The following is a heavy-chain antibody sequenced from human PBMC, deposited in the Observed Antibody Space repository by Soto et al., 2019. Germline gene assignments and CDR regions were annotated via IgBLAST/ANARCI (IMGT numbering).Heavy chain of an antibody. CDR3: ARPTIAVADFEY. Sequence: ASVKVSCKASGYTFSSYAMHWVRQAPGQRLEWMGWINAGNGNTKYSQKFQGRVTITRDTSASTAYMELNSLRAEDTAVYYCARPTIAVADFEYWGQGTLVTVSS. CDR1: GYTFSSYA. CDR2: INAGNGNT. J-gene: IGHJ4*02. V-gene: IGHV1-3*01. D-gene: IGHD6-19*01.